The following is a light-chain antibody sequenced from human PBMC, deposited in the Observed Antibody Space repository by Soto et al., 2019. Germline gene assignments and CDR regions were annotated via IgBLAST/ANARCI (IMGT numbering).Light chain of an antibody. CDR3: SSYTSSSNYV. CDR2: EVS. J-gene: IGLJ1*01. CDR1: SSDVGGYNY. Sequence: QSALTQPASVSGSPGQSITISCTGTSSDVGGYNYVSWYQQHPGKAPKLMIYEVSDRPSGVSIRFSGSKSGNTASLTISGLQAEDEADYYCSSYTSSSNYVFGTGTKLTVL. V-gene: IGLV2-14*01.